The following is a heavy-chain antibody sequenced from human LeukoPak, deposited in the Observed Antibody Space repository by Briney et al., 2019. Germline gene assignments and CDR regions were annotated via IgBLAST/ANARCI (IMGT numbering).Heavy chain of an antibody. D-gene: IGHD3-22*01. CDR2: IFNSGGA. CDR1: GGSISSYY. CDR3: APHTRAGSGYYPDY. Sequence: SETLSLTCTVSGGSISSYYWSWIRQPPGKGLEWIGTIFNSGGASYNPSLKTRITISVDTSKKQFSPNRSSSVSPAPAIYCFAPHTRAGSGYYPDYWGQGTLVTVSS. J-gene: IGHJ4*02. V-gene: IGHV4-59*04.